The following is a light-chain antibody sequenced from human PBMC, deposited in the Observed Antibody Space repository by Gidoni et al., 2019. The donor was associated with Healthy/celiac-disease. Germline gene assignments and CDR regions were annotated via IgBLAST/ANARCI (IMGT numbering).Light chain of an antibody. CDR3: HQYYSYPWT. J-gene: IGKJ1*01. Sequence: SLCITCRASQGISSYLAWYQQKPGKAPKLLIYAASTLQSGVPSRFSGSGSGTDFTLTISCLQSEDFATYYCHQYYSYPWTFGQGTKVEIK. CDR2: AAS. CDR1: QGISSY. V-gene: IGKV1-8*01.